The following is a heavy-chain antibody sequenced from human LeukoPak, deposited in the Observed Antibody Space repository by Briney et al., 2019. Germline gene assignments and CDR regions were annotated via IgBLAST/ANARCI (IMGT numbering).Heavy chain of an antibody. D-gene: IGHD3-10*01. CDR3: ASNYYGSGSYYKAPDPKIGY. Sequence: GGSLRLSCAASGFTFSSYSTNWVRQAPGKGLEWVSYISSSSSTIYYADSVKGRFTISRDNAKNTLYLQMNSLRAEDTAVYYCASNYYGSGSYYKAPDPKIGYWGQGTLVTVSS. J-gene: IGHJ4*02. V-gene: IGHV3-48*04. CDR1: GFTFSSYS. CDR2: ISSSSSTI.